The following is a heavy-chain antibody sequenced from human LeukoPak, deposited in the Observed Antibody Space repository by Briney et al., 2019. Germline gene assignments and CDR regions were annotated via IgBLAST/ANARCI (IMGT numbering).Heavy chain of an antibody. J-gene: IGHJ5*02. CDR2: IYYSGST. V-gene: IGHV4-39*07. CDR1: GGSISSSSYY. CDR3: ARDRSYYDSSGARIDP. D-gene: IGHD3-22*01. Sequence: ASETLSLTCTVSGGSISSSSYYWGWIRQPPGKGLEWIGSIYYSGSTYYNPSLKSRVTISVDTSKNQFSLKLSSVTAAGTAVYYCARDRSYYDSSGARIDPWGQGTLVTVSS.